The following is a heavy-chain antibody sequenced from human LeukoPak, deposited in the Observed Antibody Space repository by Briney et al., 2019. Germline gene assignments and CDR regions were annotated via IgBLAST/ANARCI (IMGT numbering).Heavy chain of an antibody. J-gene: IGHJ4*02. CDR2: IKQDGSEK. D-gene: IGHD6-13*01. CDR1: GFTFTSYS. CDR3: ARMGSSWYYFDY. V-gene: IGHV3-7*03. Sequence: GGSLRLSCAASGFTFTSYSMNWVRQAPGKGLEWVANIKQDGSEKYYVDSVKGRFTISRDNAKNSLYLQMNSLRAEDTAVYYCARMGSSWYYFDYWGQGTLVTVSS.